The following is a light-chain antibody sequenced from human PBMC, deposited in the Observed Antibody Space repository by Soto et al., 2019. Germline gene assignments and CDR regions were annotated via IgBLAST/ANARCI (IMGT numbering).Light chain of an antibody. CDR3: AAWDDSLNGRGV. V-gene: IGLV1-44*01. CDR1: SSNIGSNT. Sequence: QSVLTQPPSASGTPGQRVTISCSGSSSNIGSNTVNWYQQLPGTAPKLLICSNNQRPSGVPDRFSGSKSGTSASLAISGLQSEDEADYYCAAWDDSLNGRGVFGGGTKVTVL. CDR2: SNN. J-gene: IGLJ2*01.